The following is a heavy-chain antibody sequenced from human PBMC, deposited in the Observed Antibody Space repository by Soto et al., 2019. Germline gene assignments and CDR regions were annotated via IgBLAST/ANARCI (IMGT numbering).Heavy chain of an antibody. CDR1: GFTFSSYS. Sequence: GGSLRLSCAASGFTFSSYSMNWVRQAPGKGLEWVSSISSSSSYIYYADSVKGRFTISRDNAKNSLYLQMNSLRAEDTAVYDCARPLTGDDAFDIWGQGTMVTVSS. D-gene: IGHD7-27*01. V-gene: IGHV3-21*01. J-gene: IGHJ3*02. CDR2: ISSSSSYI. CDR3: ARPLTGDDAFDI.